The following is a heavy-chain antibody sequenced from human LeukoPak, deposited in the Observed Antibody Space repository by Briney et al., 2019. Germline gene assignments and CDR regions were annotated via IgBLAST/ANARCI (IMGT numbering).Heavy chain of an antibody. CDR1: GGSISSSSYY. CDR2: IYYSGST. V-gene: IGHV4-39*01. Sequence: SGTLSLTCTVSGGSISSSSYYWGWIRQPPGKGLEWIGSIYYSGSTYYNPSLKSRVTISVDTSKNQFSLKLSSVTAADTAVYYCAGRAGVTGGYGGTFYYFDYWGQGTLVTVSS. CDR3: AGRAGVTGGYGGTFYYFDY. J-gene: IGHJ4*02. D-gene: IGHD4-23*01.